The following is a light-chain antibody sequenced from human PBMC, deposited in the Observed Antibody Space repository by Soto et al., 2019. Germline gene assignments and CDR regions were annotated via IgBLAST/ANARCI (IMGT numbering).Light chain of an antibody. Sequence: QSVLTQPPSVSGAPGQRVTISCTGSSSNIGAGYDVHWYQQFPGTAPKLLIYVNNNRPSGVPDRFSGSTSGTSASLAITGLQVEDEADYYCQSYDRSLSVVFGGGTQLTVL. CDR3: QSYDRSLSVV. V-gene: IGLV1-40*01. CDR1: SSNIGAGYD. CDR2: VNN. J-gene: IGLJ2*01.